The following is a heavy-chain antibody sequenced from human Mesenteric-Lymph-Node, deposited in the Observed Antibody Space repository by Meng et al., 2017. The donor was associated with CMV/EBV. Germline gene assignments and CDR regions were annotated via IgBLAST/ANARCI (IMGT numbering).Heavy chain of an antibody. V-gene: IGHV1-2*02. D-gene: IGHD2-2*01. CDR3: ARADCSSTSCQIGDWFDP. CDR1: TLTSYY. CDR2: INPNSGGT. Sequence: TLTSYYMHWVRQGPGQGLEWMGWINPNSGGTNYAQKFQGRVTMTRDTSISTAYMELSRLRSDDTAVYYCARADCSSTSCQIGDWFDPWGQGTLVTVSS. J-gene: IGHJ5*02.